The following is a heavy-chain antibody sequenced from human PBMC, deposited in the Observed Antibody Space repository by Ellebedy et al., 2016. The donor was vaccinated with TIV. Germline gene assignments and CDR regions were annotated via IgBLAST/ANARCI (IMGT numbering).Heavy chain of an antibody. V-gene: IGHV3-72*01. CDR2: IRNKANSYTT. D-gene: IGHD3-16*01. CDR3: TTDSRGAPDY. CDR1: GFTFSNPY. Sequence: GESLKISCVASGFTFSNPYMNWVRQAPGKGLEWVGRIRNKANSYTTEYAASVKGRFTISRDDSKNSLYLQINSLKTEDTAVYYCTTDSRGAPDYWGQGTLVTVSS. J-gene: IGHJ4*02.